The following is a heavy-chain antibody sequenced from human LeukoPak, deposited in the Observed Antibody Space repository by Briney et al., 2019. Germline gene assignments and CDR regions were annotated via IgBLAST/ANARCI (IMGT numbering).Heavy chain of an antibody. CDR2: INPNSGGT. CDR3: ATYYLDTSARD. D-gene: IGHD3-22*01. Sequence: WASVKVSCKASGYTFTGNYMHWVRQAPGQGLEWMGWINPNSGGTNYAQKFQGRVTLTRDTSISTAYMELSRLRSDDTAVYYCATYYLDTSARDWGQGTLVTVSS. J-gene: IGHJ4*02. V-gene: IGHV1-2*02. CDR1: GYTFTGNY.